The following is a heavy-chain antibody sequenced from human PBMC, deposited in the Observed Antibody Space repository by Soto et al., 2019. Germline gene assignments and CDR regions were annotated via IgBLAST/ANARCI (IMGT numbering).Heavy chain of an antibody. J-gene: IGHJ6*03. V-gene: IGHV4-39*01. CDR1: GGSISSSSYY. D-gene: IGHD2-8*01. CDR2: IYYSGST. Sequence: SETLSLTCTVSGGSISSSSYYWGWIRQPPGKGLEWIGSIYYSGSTYYNPSLKSRVTISVDTSKNQFSLKLSSVTAADTAVYYCARHGYCTNGVCYTPRNYYYYYYMDVWGKGTTVTVSS. CDR3: ARHGYCTNGVCYTPRNYYYYYYMDV.